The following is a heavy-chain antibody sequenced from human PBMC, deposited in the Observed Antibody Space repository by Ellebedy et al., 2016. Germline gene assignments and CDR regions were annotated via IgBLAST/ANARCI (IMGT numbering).Heavy chain of an antibody. J-gene: IGHJ4*02. V-gene: IGHV3-23*01. Sequence: GESLKISXAASGFTFSTYGMRWVRQAPGKGLEWVSGISGSGDSTNYADSVKGRFTISRDNSKNTLYLQMNSLRAEDTAVYYCAKDHGYWGQGTLVTVSS. CDR3: AKDHGY. CDR2: ISGSGDST. CDR1: GFTFSTYG.